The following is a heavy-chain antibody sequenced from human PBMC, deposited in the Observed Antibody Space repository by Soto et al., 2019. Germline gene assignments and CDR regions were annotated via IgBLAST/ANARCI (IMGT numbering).Heavy chain of an antibody. CDR1: GGTFSSYA. J-gene: IGHJ6*02. Sequence: QVQLVQSGAEVNEPGSSVKVSCKASGGTFSSYAISWVRQAPGQGLEWMGGIIPVFGAPNYAQRFQGRVTVTAVESTSTAYMELISLRSDDTAVYYCARTMEQLVPSDYYYYGMDVWGQGTTVTVSS. D-gene: IGHD6-6*01. CDR3: ARTMEQLVPSDYYYYGMDV. V-gene: IGHV1-69*01. CDR2: IIPVFGAP.